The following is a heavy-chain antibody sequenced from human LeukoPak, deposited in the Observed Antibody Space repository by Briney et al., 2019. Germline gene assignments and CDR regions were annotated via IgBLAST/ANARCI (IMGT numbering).Heavy chain of an antibody. J-gene: IGHJ4*02. CDR2: TRNTAYSYTT. D-gene: IGHD3-16*01. V-gene: IGHV3-72*01. CDR3: ARDLGEMGLDY. CDR1: GFSITDYY. Sequence: GGSLRLSCAASGFSITDYYMDWVRQAPGKGLEWVGRTRNTAYSYTTEYAASVRGRFTISRDDSKNSLSLQMNSLKSEDTAVYYCARDLGEMGLDYWGQGTLVTVSS.